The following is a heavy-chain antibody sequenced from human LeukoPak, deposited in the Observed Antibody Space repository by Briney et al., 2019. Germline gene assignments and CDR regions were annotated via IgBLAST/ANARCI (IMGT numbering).Heavy chain of an antibody. CDR2: ISPNNGNT. CDR1: GYTFDTSS. CDR3: TRVRNSNNWWGAFHI. Sequence: ASVNVSCKAFGYTFDTSSISWVRQAPGQRLEWMGWISPNNGNTHYAQGVQGGVTMTTDTSRSTAYMELRSLRSDDTAVYYCTRVRNSNNWWGAFHIWGQGTMVTVSS. J-gene: IGHJ3*02. D-gene: IGHD1-1*01. V-gene: IGHV1-18*01.